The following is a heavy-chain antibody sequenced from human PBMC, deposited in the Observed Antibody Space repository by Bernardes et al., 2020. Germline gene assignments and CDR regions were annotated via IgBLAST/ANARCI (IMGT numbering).Heavy chain of an antibody. CDR3: ARRIAVAGTERDAFDI. CDR1: GFTFRSFG. V-gene: IGHV3-33*01. Sequence: GGSLIRSCAASGFTFRSFGMHWVRQAPGKGLEWVAVIWYDGTNIYYADSVKGRFTISRDNSKKTLYLQMNSLRAEDTAVYYCARRIAVAGTERDAFDIWGQGTMVTVSS. J-gene: IGHJ3*02. CDR2: IWYDGTNI. D-gene: IGHD6-19*01.